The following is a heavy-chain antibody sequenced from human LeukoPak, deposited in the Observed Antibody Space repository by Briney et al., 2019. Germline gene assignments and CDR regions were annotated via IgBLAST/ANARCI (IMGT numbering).Heavy chain of an antibody. D-gene: IGHD1-1*01. Sequence: PSETLSLTCTVSGGSISSYYWSWIRQPPGKGLEWIGYIYYSGSTNYNPSLKSRVTISVDTSKNQFSLKLSSVTAADMAVYYCARATGRYYYYGMDVWGQGTTVTVSS. V-gene: IGHV4-59*08. CDR1: GGSISSYY. CDR2: IYYSGST. J-gene: IGHJ6*02. CDR3: ARATGRYYYYGMDV.